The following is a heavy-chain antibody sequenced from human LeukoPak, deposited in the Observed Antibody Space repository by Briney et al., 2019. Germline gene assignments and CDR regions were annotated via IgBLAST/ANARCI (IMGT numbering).Heavy chain of an antibody. CDR2: INPNSGGT. J-gene: IGHJ6*03. D-gene: IGHD3-3*01. V-gene: IGHV1-2*02. CDR1: GYTFTGYY. Sequence: GASVKVSCKASGYTFTGYYMHWVRQAPGQGLEWMGWINPNSGGTNYAQKFQGRVTMTRDTSISTAYMELSRLRSDDTAVYYCARGAYYDFWSGYYYYYYYMDVWGKGTTVTVSS. CDR3: ARGAYYDFWSGYYYYYYYMDV.